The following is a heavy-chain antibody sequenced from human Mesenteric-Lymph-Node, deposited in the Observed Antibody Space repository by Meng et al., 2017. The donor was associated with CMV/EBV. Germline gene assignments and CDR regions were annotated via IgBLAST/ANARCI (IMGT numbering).Heavy chain of an antibody. V-gene: IGHV3-21*01. CDR3: ASTPYGDYYFRY. CDR2: ISSSGSSK. Sequence: GESLKISCAASGFIFSNYGMQWVRQAPGKGLEWVSSISSSGSSKSYVDSVKGRFTISRDNAKNSLYLQMNSLRAEDTAVYYCASTPYGDYYFRYWGQGTLVTVSS. J-gene: IGHJ4*02. CDR1: GFIFSNYG. D-gene: IGHD4-17*01.